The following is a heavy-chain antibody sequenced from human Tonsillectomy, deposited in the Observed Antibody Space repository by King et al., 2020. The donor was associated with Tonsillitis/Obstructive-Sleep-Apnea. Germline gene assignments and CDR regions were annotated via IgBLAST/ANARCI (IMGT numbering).Heavy chain of an antibody. D-gene: IGHD2-8*01. Sequence: AQLVQSGAEVKKPGASVKVSCKVSGNSLSDLSMHWVRQAPGKGLEWMGGFDSEEGETIYAQKFQGRVTMTEDTSTDTAYMELSSLRSEDTAVYYCAIVPEYCSNGVCYMKWFDPWGQGTLVTVSS. CDR2: FDSEEGET. V-gene: IGHV1-24*01. CDR3: AIVPEYCSNGVCYMKWFDP. CDR1: GNSLSDLS. J-gene: IGHJ5*02.